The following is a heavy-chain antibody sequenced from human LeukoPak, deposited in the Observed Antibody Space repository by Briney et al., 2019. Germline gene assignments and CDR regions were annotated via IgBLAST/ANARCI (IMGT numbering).Heavy chain of an antibody. J-gene: IGHJ4*02. CDR1: GFTFSGYG. Sequence: GGSLRLSCAASGFTFSGYGMHWVRQAPDKGLEWVAVIWYDGNNKYYAESVKSRFTISRDNSKNTLYLQMNSLRAEDTAVYYCAKDWGYTTMVSYYFDYWGQGALVTVSS. CDR2: IWYDGNNK. V-gene: IGHV3-33*06. CDR3: AKDWGYTTMVSYYFDY. D-gene: IGHD5-18*01.